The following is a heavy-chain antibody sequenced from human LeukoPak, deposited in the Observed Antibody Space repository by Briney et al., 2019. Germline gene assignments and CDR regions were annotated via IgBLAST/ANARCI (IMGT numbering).Heavy chain of an antibody. CDR1: GGSISSYY. D-gene: IGHD3-22*01. Sequence: SETLSLTCTVSGGSISSYYWSWIRQPPGKGLEWIGYIYYSGSTNYNPSLKSRVTISVDTSKNQFSLKLSSVTAADTAVYYCARVFSDTMIVVAREMTPRYFDLWGRGTLVTVSS. V-gene: IGHV4-59*01. J-gene: IGHJ2*01. CDR2: IYYSGST. CDR3: ARVFSDTMIVVAREMTPRYFDL.